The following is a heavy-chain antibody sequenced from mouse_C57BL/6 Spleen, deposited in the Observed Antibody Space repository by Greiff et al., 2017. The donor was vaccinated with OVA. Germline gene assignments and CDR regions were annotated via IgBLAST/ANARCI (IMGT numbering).Heavy chain of an antibody. CDR1: GYTFTDYY. V-gene: IGHV1-26*01. Sequence: VQLQQSGPELVKPGASVKISCKASGYTFTDYYMTWVKQSHGKSLEWIGDINPNNGGTSYNQKFKGKATLTVDKSSSTAYMELRSLTSEVSAVYYCARPYCGTDRGYVDVGGTGTTVTVSS. CDR3: ARPYCGTDRGYVDV. CDR2: INPNNGGT. J-gene: IGHJ1*03. D-gene: IGHD1-1*01.